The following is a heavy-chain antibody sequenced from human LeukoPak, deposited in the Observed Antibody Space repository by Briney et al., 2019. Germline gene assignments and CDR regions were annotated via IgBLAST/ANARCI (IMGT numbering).Heavy chain of an antibody. CDR1: GYTFNSYD. V-gene: IGHV1-8*03. CDR2: MNPTSGNI. J-gene: IGHJ6*03. CDR3: AREGGHGYYYYMDV. D-gene: IGHD3-16*01. Sequence: WASVKVSCKASGYTFNSYDINWVRQATGQGLEWMGWMNPTSGNIGYAQKFQGRVTITRNTSISTAYLELSSLRSEDTAVYYCAREGGHGYYYYMDVWGKGTTVTVSS.